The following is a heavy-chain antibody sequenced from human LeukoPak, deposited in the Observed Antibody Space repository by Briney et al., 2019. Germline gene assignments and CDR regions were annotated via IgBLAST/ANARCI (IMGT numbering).Heavy chain of an antibody. D-gene: IGHD3-22*01. J-gene: IGHJ4*02. CDR2: IYYSGST. V-gene: IGHV4-59*01. Sequence: PSETLSLTCTVSGGSISSYYWSWIRQPPGKGLEWIGYIYYSGSTNYNPSLKSRVTISVDTSKNQFYLKLSSVTAADTAVYYCARAQEGYYYDSSGYYYFDYWGQGTLVTVSS. CDR1: GGSISSYY. CDR3: ARAQEGYYYDSSGYYYFDY.